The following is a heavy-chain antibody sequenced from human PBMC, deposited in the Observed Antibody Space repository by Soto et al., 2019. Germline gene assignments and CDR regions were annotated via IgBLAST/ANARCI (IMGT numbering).Heavy chain of an antibody. CDR1: GFTFSSYA. D-gene: IGHD6-19*01. Sequence: EVQLLESGGGLVQPGGSLRLSCAASGFTFSSYAMSWVRQAPGKGLEWVSASSGSGGSTYYADSVKGRFTISRDNSKNTLYLTMNSLSAEDTAVYYCAKVSGWSRGWSDYWGQGTLVTVSS. CDR2: SSGSGGST. CDR3: AKVSGWSRGWSDY. V-gene: IGHV3-23*01. J-gene: IGHJ4*02.